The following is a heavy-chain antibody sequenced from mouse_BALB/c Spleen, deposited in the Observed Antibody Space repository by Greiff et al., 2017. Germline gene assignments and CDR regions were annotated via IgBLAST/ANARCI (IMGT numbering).Heavy chain of an antibody. CDR1: GFTFSSFG. Sequence: VQLKESGGGLVQPGGSRKLSCAASGFTFSSFGMHWVRQAPEKGLEWVAYISSGSSTIYYADTVKGRFTISRDNPKNTLFLQMTSLRSEDTAMYYCARKVGRDYYAMDYWGQGTSVTVSS. CDR2: ISSGSSTI. CDR3: ARKVGRDYYAMDY. J-gene: IGHJ4*01. V-gene: IGHV5-17*02. D-gene: IGHD4-1*01.